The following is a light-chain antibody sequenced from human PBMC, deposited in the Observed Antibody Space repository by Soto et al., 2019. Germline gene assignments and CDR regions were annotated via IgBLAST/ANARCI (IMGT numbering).Light chain of an antibody. CDR3: QHVKTYPRT. J-gene: IGKJ4*02. CDR2: EES. Sequence: DIHLTQSPSFLSASVGDRVTITCRPSQAVPNNMAWYQQKPGKPPKLLIYEESTLHSGAPSRFSGRKSGTQLTLTIDRLQPEDFATYYCQHVKTYPRTSGGGPRWIA. CDR1: QAVPNN. V-gene: IGKV1-9*01.